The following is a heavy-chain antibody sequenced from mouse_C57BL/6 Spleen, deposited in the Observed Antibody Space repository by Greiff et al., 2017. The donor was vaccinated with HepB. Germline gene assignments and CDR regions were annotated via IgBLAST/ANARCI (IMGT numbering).Heavy chain of an antibody. Sequence: QVQLQQPGTELVKPGASVKLSCKASGYTFTSYWTHWVKQRPGQGLEWIGNINPSNGGTNYNEKFKSKATLTVDKSSSTAYMQLSSLTSEDSAVYYCARDQTAQATSWFAYWGQGTLVTVSA. CDR1: GYTFTSYW. V-gene: IGHV1-53*01. J-gene: IGHJ3*01. CDR2: INPSNGGT. D-gene: IGHD3-2*02. CDR3: ARDQTAQATSWFAY.